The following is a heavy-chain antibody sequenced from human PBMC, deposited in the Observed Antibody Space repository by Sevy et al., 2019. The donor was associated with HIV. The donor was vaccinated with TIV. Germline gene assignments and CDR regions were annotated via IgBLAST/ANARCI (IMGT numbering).Heavy chain of an antibody. V-gene: IGHV4-31*03. CDR3: ARLAYCGGDCYSEGFDP. CDR2: IYYSGST. Sequence: SETLSLTCTVSGGSISSGGYYWSWIRQHPGKGLEWIGFIYYSGSTYYNPSLKSRVTISVDTSKNQFSLKLSSVTAADTAVYYCARLAYCGGDCYSEGFDPWGQGTLVTVSS. J-gene: IGHJ5*02. CDR1: GGSISSGGYY. D-gene: IGHD2-21*02.